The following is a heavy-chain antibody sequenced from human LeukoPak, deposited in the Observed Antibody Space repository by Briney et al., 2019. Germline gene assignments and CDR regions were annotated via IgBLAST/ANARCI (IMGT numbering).Heavy chain of an antibody. CDR1: GFTFSSYS. V-gene: IGHV3-21*01. D-gene: IGHD3-10*01. J-gene: IGHJ4*02. CDR3: ARDEGRGY. Sequence: TGGSLRLPCAASGFTFSSYSMNWVRQAPGRGLEWVSSISSSSSYIYYADSVKGRFTISRDNAKNSLYLQMNSLRAEDTAVYYCARDEGRGYWGQGTLVTVSS. CDR2: ISSSSSYI.